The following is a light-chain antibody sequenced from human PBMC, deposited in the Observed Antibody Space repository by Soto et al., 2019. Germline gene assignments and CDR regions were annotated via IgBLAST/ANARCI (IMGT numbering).Light chain of an antibody. V-gene: IGKV1-39*01. CDR2: AAS. J-gene: IGKJ4*01. CDR1: QSISSY. Sequence: DIQMTQSPSSLSASIGDRVTITCRASQSISSYLNWYQQKPGKAPKLLINAASTLHSGVPSSFSGSGSGTDFTLTISSLQPEDSATYYCQQSYASPLTVGGGTKVDIK. CDR3: QQSYASPLT.